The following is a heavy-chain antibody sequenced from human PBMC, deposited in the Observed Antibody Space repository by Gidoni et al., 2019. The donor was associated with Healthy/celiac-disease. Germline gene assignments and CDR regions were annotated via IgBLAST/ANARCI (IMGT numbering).Heavy chain of an antibody. CDR2: IYYSGGT. V-gene: IGHV4-39*01. CDR3: ARLESVRRFGDKEAFDI. D-gene: IGHD3-10*01. J-gene: IGHJ3*02. Sequence: QLQLQESGPGLVRPSETLSHNCTVTGDSNSSSRYYWGCIRQPPGKGLEWIGSIYYSGGTYYNPSLKSRVAISGDTSKIQFSLKLCSVTAADTAVYFCARLESVRRFGDKEAFDIGGQGTMVTVSS. CDR1: GDSNSSSRYY.